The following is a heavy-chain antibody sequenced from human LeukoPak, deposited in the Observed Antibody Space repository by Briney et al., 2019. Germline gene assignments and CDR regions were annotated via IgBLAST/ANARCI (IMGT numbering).Heavy chain of an antibody. D-gene: IGHD3-10*01. CDR3: ARGDRQNVLLWFGELVSHYYYYMDV. J-gene: IGHJ6*03. V-gene: IGHV4-38-2*02. CDR1: GYSISIGYY. Sequence: SETLSLACTVSGYSISIGYYWGWIRQPPGKGLEWIGSVYHSGSTYYNPSLKSRVTISVDTSKNQFSLKLSSVTAADTAVYYCARGDRQNVLLWFGELVSHYYYYMDVWGKGTTVTVSS. CDR2: VYHSGST.